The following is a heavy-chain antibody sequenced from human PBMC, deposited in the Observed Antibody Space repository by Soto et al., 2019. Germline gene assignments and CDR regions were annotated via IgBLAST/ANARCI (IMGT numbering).Heavy chain of an antibody. CDR2: INPATGAA. Sequence: QLHLVQSGAVVKKPGASVTVSCSASGYPVTAYYMHWVRQAPGRGLEWMGGINPATGAAKYTQTCRGRVHMTGDTSTGRVFMELGGLTSEDPAVFSCARGGGVGVAGSAAFDMWGQGTLVTVSS. CDR1: GYPVTAYY. J-gene: IGHJ3*02. D-gene: IGHD3-3*01. V-gene: IGHV1-2*02. CDR3: ARGGGVGVAGSAAFDM.